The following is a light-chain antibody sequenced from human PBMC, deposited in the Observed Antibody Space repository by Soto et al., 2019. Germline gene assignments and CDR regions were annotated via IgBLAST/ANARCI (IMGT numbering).Light chain of an antibody. CDR3: QQYGTSPLT. CDR2: GAS. CDR1: QSVNNDY. V-gene: IGKV3-20*01. Sequence: ETVLTQSPGTLSLSPGERATLSCRATQSVNNDYLAWYQQRPGLAPRLLIFGASGRATGIPDRFSGSGSGTDFTLTISRLAPEDFAIYYCQQYGTSPLTFGGGTKVEIK. J-gene: IGKJ4*01.